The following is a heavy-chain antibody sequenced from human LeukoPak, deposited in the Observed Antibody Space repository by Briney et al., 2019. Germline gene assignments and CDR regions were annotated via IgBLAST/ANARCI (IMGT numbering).Heavy chain of an antibody. CDR1: GGSFSGYY. Sequence: PSETLSLTCAVYGGSFSGYYWSWIRQPPGKGLEWIGEINHSGSTNYNPSLKSRVTISVDTSKNQFSLKLSSVTAADTAVYYCAREGPLGTMIVVVTNDAFDIWGQGTMVTVSS. D-gene: IGHD3-22*01. CDR2: INHSGST. J-gene: IGHJ3*02. CDR3: AREGPLGTMIVVVTNDAFDI. V-gene: IGHV4-34*01.